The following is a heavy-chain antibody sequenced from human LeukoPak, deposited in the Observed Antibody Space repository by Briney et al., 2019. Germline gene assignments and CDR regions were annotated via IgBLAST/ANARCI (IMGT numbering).Heavy chain of an antibody. J-gene: IGHJ5*02. V-gene: IGHV3-49*03. D-gene: IGHD1-26*01. CDR3: TRDTYYDWFDP. CDR1: GFTFGDYA. Sequence: GQSLRLSCTASGFTFGDYAMSWFRQAPGKGLEWVGFIRSKAYGGTTEYAASVKGRFTISRDDSKSIAYLQMNSLKTEDTAVYYCTRDTYYDWFDPWGQGTLVTVSS. CDR2: IRSKAYGGTT.